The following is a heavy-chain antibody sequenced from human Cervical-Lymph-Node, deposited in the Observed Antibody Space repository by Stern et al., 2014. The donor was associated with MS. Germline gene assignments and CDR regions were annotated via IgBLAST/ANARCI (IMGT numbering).Heavy chain of an antibody. Sequence: QVHLVQSGAEVKKPGASVKVSCKVSGFTLTELSMHLVRQAPGKGLEWVGGFDPEDGETNYAPKFQDRVTITEDKSTDTAYMELSSLRSEDTAVYYCAGMVRDDWYFDLWGRGTLVTVSS. D-gene: IGHD3-10*01. V-gene: IGHV1-24*01. J-gene: IGHJ2*01. CDR3: AGMVRDDWYFDL. CDR1: GFTLTELS. CDR2: FDPEDGET.